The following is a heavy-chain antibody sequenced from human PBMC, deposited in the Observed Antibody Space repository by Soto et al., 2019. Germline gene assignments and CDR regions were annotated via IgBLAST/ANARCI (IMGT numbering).Heavy chain of an antibody. CDR1: GFTFSDYY. D-gene: IGHD5-12*01. J-gene: IGHJ4*02. Sequence: QVQLVESGGGLVKPGGCLRLSCAASGFTFSDYYMSWIRQAPGKGLEWVSYISSSGSDTNYADSVKGRFTVSRDNAKNSPYLQMNSLRAEDTAVYYCARSLRGYSGYSGYWGQGTLVTVSS. V-gene: IGHV3-11*05. CDR3: ARSLRGYSGYSGY. CDR2: ISSSGSDT.